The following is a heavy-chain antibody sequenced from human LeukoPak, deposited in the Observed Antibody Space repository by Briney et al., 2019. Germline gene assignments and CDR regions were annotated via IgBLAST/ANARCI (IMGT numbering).Heavy chain of an antibody. V-gene: IGHV3-23*01. J-gene: IGHJ4*02. Sequence: PGGSLRLSCAASGFTFNNFAMTWVRQAPGKGLDWVSTISSSGANTYYADSVKGRFTISRDNSKNTLHLQMNNLRAEDTAVYYCVKEEARSWTLGVDYWGQGTPVTVSS. CDR2: ISSSGANT. D-gene: IGHD6-13*01. CDR3: VKEEARSWTLGVDY. CDR1: GFTFNNFA.